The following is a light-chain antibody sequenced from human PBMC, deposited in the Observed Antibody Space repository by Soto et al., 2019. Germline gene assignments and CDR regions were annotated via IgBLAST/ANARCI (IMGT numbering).Light chain of an antibody. CDR2: TNN. V-gene: IGLV1-44*01. J-gene: IGLJ1*01. Sequence: QSVPTQPPSASGTPGQRVTISCSGSSSNIGSGNVNWYQQLPGTAPKLLIYTNNQRPSGVPDRFSGSKSGTSASLAISGLQSEDEADYYCAAWDDSLNGRVFGTGTKVTVL. CDR1: SSNIGSGN. CDR3: AAWDDSLNGRV.